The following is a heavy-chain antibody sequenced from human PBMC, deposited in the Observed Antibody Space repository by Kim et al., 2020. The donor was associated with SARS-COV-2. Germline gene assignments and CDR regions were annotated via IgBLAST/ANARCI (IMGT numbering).Heavy chain of an antibody. CDR1: GGSFSGYY. CDR3: ARWGHDSGYDGPPFDY. D-gene: IGHD5-12*01. CDR2: INHSGST. J-gene: IGHJ4*02. V-gene: IGHV4-34*01. Sequence: SETLSLTCAVYGGSFSGYYWSWIRQPPGKGLEWIGEINHSGSTNYNPSLKSRVTISVDTSKNQFSLKLSSVTAADTAVYYCARWGHDSGYDGPPFDYWGQGTLVTVSS.